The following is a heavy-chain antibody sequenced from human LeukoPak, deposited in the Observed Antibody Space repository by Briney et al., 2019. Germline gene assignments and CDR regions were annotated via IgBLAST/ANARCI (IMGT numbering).Heavy chain of an antibody. J-gene: IGHJ4*02. V-gene: IGHV3-30*02. CDR2: IRYDGSNK. CDR3: AKDRYYDSSGYYENYFDY. CDR1: GFTFSSYG. D-gene: IGHD3-22*01. Sequence: PGGSLRLSCAASGFTFSSYGMHWVRQAPGKGLEWVAFIRYDGSNKYYADSVKGRFTISRDNSKNMLYLQMNSLRAEDTAVYYCAKDRYYDSSGYYENYFDYWGQGTLVTVSS.